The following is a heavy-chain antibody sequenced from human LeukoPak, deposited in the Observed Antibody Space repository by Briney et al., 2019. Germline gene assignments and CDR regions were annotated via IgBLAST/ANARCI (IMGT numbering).Heavy chain of an antibody. CDR2: ISGSGGST. J-gene: IGHJ3*02. D-gene: IGHD7-27*01. V-gene: IGHV3-23*01. CDR3: AKDRLNWGPDAFDI. Sequence: GGSLRLSCAASGLTFSNFAMSWVRQVPGKGLEWVSAISGSGGSTYYADSVKGRFTISRDNSKNTLYLQMNSLRAEDTAVYYCAKDRLNWGPDAFDIWGQGTMVTVSS. CDR1: GLTFSNFA.